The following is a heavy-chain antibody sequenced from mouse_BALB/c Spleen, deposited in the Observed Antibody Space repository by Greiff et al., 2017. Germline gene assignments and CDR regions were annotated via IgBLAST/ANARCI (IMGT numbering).Heavy chain of an antibody. D-gene: IGHD2-3*01. CDR1: GYTFTDYN. CDR2: IYPYNGGT. V-gene: IGHV1S29*02. J-gene: IGHJ3*01. Sequence: EVKLVESGPELVKPGASVKISCKASGYTFTDYNMHWVKQSHGKSLEWIGYIYPYNGGTGYNQKFKSKATLTVDNSSSTAYMELRSLTSEDSAVYYCARRHDGPWGQGTLVTVSA. CDR3: ARRHDGP.